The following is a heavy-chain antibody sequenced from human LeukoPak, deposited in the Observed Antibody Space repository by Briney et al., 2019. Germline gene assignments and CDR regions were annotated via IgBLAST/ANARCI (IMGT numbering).Heavy chain of an antibody. D-gene: IGHD6-6*01. CDR2: IKQDGSEK. Sequence: GGSLRLSCAASGFTFSSYWMSWVRQAPGKGLEWVANIKQDGSEKYYVDSVKGRFTISRDNAKKSVYLQMNSLRVEDTAIYFCARRRSSDYFDSWGQGTLVTVSS. CDR3: ARRRSSDYFDS. V-gene: IGHV3-7*01. CDR1: GFTFSSYW. J-gene: IGHJ4*02.